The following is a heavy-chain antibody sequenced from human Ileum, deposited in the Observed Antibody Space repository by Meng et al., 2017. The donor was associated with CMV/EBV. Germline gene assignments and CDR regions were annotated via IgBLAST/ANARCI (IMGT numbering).Heavy chain of an antibody. Sequence: SGGYSWSWIRQHPGKGLEWIGYIYYSGSTYYNPSLKSRVTISVDTSKNQFSLKLSSVTAADTAVYYCASGLGYCSSTSCYAGRFDPWGQGTLVTVSS. D-gene: IGHD2-2*01. CDR1: SGGYS. V-gene: IGHV4-31*02. CDR3: ASGLGYCSSTSCYAGRFDP. J-gene: IGHJ5*02. CDR2: IYYSGST.